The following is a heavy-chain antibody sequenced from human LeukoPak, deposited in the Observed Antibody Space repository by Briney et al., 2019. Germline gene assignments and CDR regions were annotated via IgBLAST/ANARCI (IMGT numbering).Heavy chain of an antibody. CDR2: ISGSGGST. CDR3: AKDYYDSSGYYLYYFDY. J-gene: IGHJ4*02. CDR1: GFTFSSYG. V-gene: IGHV3-23*01. D-gene: IGHD3-22*01. Sequence: GALRLSCAASGFTFSSYGMHWVRQAPGKGLEWVSAISGSGGSTYYADSVKGRFTISRDNSKNTLYLQMNSLRAEDTAVYYCAKDYYDSSGYYLYYFDYWGQGTLVTVSS.